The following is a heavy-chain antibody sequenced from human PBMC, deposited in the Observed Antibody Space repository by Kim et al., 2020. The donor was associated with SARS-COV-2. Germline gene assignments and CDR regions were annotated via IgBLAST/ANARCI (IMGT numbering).Heavy chain of an antibody. J-gene: IGHJ5*02. CDR2: IIPILGIA. Sequence: SVKVSCKASGGTFSSYAISWVRQAPGQGLEWMGRIIPILGIANYAQKFQGRVTITADKSTSTAYMELSSLRSEDTAVYYCARDHPTWTASYDYVWGRYRPGWFDPWGQGTLVTVSS. CDR1: GGTFSSYA. CDR3: ARDHPTWTASYDYVWGRYRPGWFDP. D-gene: IGHD3-16*02. V-gene: IGHV1-69*04.